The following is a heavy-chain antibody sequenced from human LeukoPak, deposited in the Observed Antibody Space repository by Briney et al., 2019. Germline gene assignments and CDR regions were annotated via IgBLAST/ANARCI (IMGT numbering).Heavy chain of an antibody. Sequence: ASVKVSCKASGYTFTGYYMHWVRQAPGQGLEWMGWINPNSGGTNYAQKFQGRVTMTRDTSIGTAYMELSRLRSDDTAVYYCARGPSAGDQLLFDYWGQGTLVTVSS. V-gene: IGHV1-2*02. J-gene: IGHJ4*02. CDR3: ARGPSAGDQLLFDY. CDR2: INPNSGGT. D-gene: IGHD2-2*01. CDR1: GYTFTGYY.